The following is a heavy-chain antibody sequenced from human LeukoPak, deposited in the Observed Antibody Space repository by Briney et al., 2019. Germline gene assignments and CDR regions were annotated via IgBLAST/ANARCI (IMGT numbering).Heavy chain of an antibody. J-gene: IGHJ6*03. CDR1: GFTFSSYA. Sequence: GRSLRLSCAASGFTFSSYAMHWVRQAPGKGLEWVAVISYDGSNKYYADSVKGRFTISRDNSKNTLYLQMNSLRAEDTAVYYCARASRIADYMDVWGKGTTVTVSS. CDR3: ARASRIADYMDV. V-gene: IGHV3-30*01. D-gene: IGHD6-13*01. CDR2: ISYDGSNK.